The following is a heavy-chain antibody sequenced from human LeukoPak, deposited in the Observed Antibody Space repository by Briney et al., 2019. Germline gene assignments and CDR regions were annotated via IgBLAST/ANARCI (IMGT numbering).Heavy chain of an antibody. CDR3: ATESFYLGVVNANYYYYGMDV. D-gene: IGHD3-3*01. CDR1: GYTLTELS. Sequence: GASVKVSCKVSGYTLTELSMHWVRQAPGKGLEWMGGFDPEDGETIYAQEFQGRVTMTEDTSTDTAYMELSSLRSEDTAVYYCATESFYLGVVNANYYYYGMDVWGQGTTVTVSS. J-gene: IGHJ6*02. CDR2: FDPEDGET. V-gene: IGHV1-24*01.